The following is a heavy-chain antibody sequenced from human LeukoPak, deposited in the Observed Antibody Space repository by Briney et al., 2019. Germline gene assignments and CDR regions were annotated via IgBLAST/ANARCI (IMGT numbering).Heavy chain of an antibody. CDR1: GYTLTELS. CDR2: FDPEDGET. J-gene: IGHJ4*02. V-gene: IGHV1-24*01. D-gene: IGHD3-16*02. CDR3: ATAVRVGELSPDY. Sequence: ASVKVSCKVSGYTLTELSMHWVRPAPGKGREGMGGFDPEDGETIYAQKFQGRVTMTEDTSTDTAYMELSSLRSEDTAVYYCATAVRVGELSPDYWGQGTLVTVSS.